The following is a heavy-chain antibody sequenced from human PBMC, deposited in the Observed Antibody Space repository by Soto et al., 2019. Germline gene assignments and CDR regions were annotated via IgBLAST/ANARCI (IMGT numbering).Heavy chain of an antibody. CDR1: GDTFTSYG. Sequence: ASVKVSCKASGDTFTSYGISWVRQAPGQGLEWMGWISAYNGNTNYAQKLQGRVTMTTDTSTSTAYMELRSLRSDDTAVYYCARSFGQWLQGLFDYWGQGTLVTVSS. CDR2: ISAYNGNT. J-gene: IGHJ4*02. CDR3: ARSFGQWLQGLFDY. V-gene: IGHV1-18*01. D-gene: IGHD6-19*01.